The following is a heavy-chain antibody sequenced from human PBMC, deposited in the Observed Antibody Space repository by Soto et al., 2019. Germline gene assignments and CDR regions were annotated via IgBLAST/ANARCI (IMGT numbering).Heavy chain of an antibody. CDR3: ARDGGYCTNGVCRGGFDY. J-gene: IGHJ4*02. D-gene: IGHD2-8*01. V-gene: IGHV3-33*01. Sequence: SLRLSCAASGFTFSSYGLHWVRQAPGKGLEWVAGIWYDGSNKNYADSVKGRFTISRDNSKNTLYLQMNSLRAEDTAVYYCARDGGYCTNGVCRGGFDYWGQGTLGTVSS. CDR2: IWYDGSNK. CDR1: GFTFSSYG.